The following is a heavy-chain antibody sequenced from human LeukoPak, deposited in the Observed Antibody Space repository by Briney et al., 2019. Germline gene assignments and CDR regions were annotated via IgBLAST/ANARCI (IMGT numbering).Heavy chain of an antibody. CDR2: IIPIFGTA. D-gene: IGHD4-23*01. CDR3: ARVTTVVTPSWYFDL. CDR1: GGTFSSYA. V-gene: IGHV1-69*05. J-gene: IGHJ2*01. Sequence: SVKVSCKASGGTFSSYAISWVRQAPGLGLEWMGGIIPIFGTANYAQKFQGRVTITTDESTSTAYMELSSLRSEDTAVYYCARVTTVVTPSWYFDLWGRGTLVTVSS.